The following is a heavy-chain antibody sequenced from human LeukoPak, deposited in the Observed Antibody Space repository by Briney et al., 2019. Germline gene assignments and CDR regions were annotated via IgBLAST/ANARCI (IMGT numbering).Heavy chain of an antibody. CDR3: ARGRLQRYYYYYMDV. V-gene: IGHV4-34*01. J-gene: IGHJ6*03. D-gene: IGHD5-24*01. CDR1: GGSFSGYY. Sequence: PSETLSLTCAAYGGSFSGYYWSWIRQPPGKGLEWIGEINHSGSTNYNPSLKSRVTISVDTSKNQFSLKLSSVTAADTAVYYCARGRLQRYYYYYMDVWGKGTTVTVSS. CDR2: INHSGST.